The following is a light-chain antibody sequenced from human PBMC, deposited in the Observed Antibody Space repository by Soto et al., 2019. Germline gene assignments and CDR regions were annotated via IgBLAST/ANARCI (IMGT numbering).Light chain of an antibody. V-gene: IGKV1-39*01. CDR1: QSISSY. CDR2: AAS. J-gene: IGKJ5*01. Sequence: DIQMTQSPSSRSASVGDRVTITCRASQSISSYLNWYQQKPGKAPKLLIYAASSLQSGVPSRFSGSGSGTDFTFTISSLQTEDFATYYGQQSYRTPTITFGQGTRLEIK. CDR3: QQSYRTPTIT.